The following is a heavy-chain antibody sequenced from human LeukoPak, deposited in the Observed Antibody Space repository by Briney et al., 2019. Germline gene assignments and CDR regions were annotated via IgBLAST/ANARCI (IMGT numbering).Heavy chain of an antibody. CDR1: GFTFSSCA. Sequence: HPGESLKISCAASGFTFSSCAMYWVRQAPGKGLEWVSVISGSGGTTYYADSVKGRFTISRDNSMNTLYLQMNSLRAEDTAVYYCAKDWRFGELSRNFDYWGQGTLVTVSS. CDR2: ISGSGGTT. CDR3: AKDWRFGELSRNFDY. V-gene: IGHV3-23*01. D-gene: IGHD3-10*01. J-gene: IGHJ4*02.